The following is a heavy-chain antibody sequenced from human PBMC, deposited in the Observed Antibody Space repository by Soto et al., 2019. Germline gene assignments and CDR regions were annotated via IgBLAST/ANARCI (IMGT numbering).Heavy chain of an antibody. Sequence: GCVRQIPGKGLEWMGIIYPGDSDTRYSPSFQGQVTISADKSISTAYLQWSSLKASDTAMYYCARQKGSSSNLLGYYYGMDVWGQGTTVTVSS. D-gene: IGHD6-6*01. CDR3: ARQKGSSSNLLGYYYGMDV. J-gene: IGHJ6*02. CDR2: IYPGDSDT. V-gene: IGHV5-51*01.